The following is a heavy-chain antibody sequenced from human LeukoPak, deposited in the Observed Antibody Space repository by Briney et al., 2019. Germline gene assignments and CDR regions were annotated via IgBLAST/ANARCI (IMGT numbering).Heavy chain of an antibody. D-gene: IGHD3-16*02. Sequence: GGSLRLSCAASGFTFSTYNMNWVRQAPGKGLEWVSSISSSSSYIYYADSVKGRFTISGDNAKNSLYLQMNSLGAEDSAVYYCARDSLHPRRLSDAFDVWGQGTMVTVSS. CDR2: ISSSSSYI. CDR3: ARDSLHPRRLSDAFDV. J-gene: IGHJ3*01. CDR1: GFTFSTYN. V-gene: IGHV3-21*01.